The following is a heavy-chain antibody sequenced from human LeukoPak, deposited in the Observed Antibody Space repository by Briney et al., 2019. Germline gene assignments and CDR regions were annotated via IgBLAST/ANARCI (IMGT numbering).Heavy chain of an antibody. J-gene: IGHJ4*02. D-gene: IGHD2-15*01. V-gene: IGHV3-33*01. Sequence: GGSLRLSCAASGFTFSSYGMHWVRQAPGKGLEWVAVIWYDGSNKYYADSVKGRFTISRDNSKNTLYLQMNSLRAEDTAVYYCARVSEGGPQYGGLNFDYWGQGTLVTVSS. CDR3: ARVSEGGPQYGGLNFDY. CDR2: IWYDGSNK. CDR1: GFTFSSYG.